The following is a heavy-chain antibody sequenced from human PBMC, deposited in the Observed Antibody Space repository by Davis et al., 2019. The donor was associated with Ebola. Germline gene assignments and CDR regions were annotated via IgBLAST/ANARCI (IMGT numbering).Heavy chain of an antibody. D-gene: IGHD5-18*01. J-gene: IGHJ4*02. Sequence: AASVKVSCKASGYTFSNYGFSWVRQAPGQGLEWMGWISAYSGHTNYAQKFQDRVTMTTDTSTSTAYMELRSLRSDDTAVYYCARIKWGFSYVDYWGQGIPVTVSS. CDR1: GYTFSNYG. CDR2: ISAYSGHT. CDR3: ARIKWGFSYVDY. V-gene: IGHV1-18*01.